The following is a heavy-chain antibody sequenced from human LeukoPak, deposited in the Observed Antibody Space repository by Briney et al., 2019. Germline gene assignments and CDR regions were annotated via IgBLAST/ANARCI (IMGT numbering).Heavy chain of an antibody. Sequence: AGPLRLSCAASTFTFNDYSMNRVRQAPGKGLEWVPSISRSSRHVYYAGSVKGRFTISRDNAKNSLYLQMNSLRAEDMAVYFCVRDLMGSGSTTAYLHHWGQGTLVTVSS. V-gene: IGHV3-21*01. J-gene: IGHJ1*01. D-gene: IGHD1-1*01. CDR2: ISRSSRHV. CDR3: VRDLMGSGSTTAYLHH. CDR1: TFTFNDYS.